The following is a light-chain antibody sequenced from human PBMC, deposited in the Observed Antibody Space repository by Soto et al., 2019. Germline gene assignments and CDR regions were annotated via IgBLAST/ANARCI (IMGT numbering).Light chain of an antibody. Sequence: EIVFTHSPSTLSLSPVERATLSFMASQSVSSYLAWYQQKPGQAPRLLIYDASNRATGIPDRFSGSGSGTDFTLTISRLEPEDFAVYFCQQYGNSPRNFGQGTRLEIK. CDR3: QQYGNSPRN. CDR1: QSVSSY. CDR2: DAS. V-gene: IGKV3-20*01. J-gene: IGKJ5*01.